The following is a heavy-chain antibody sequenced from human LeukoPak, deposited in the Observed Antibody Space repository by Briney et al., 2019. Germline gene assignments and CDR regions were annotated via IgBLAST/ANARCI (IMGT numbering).Heavy chain of an antibody. D-gene: IGHD3-3*01. CDR2: ISAYNGNT. V-gene: IGHV1-18*01. J-gene: IGHJ4*02. Sequence: AASVKVSCKASGYTFTSYGISWVRQAPGQGLEWMGWISAYNGNTNYAQKLQGRVTMTTDTSTSTAYMELRSLRSDDTAVYYCARSPLAAFWSGSSPLDYWGQGTLVTVSS. CDR1: GYTFTSYG. CDR3: ARSPLAAFWSGSSPLDY.